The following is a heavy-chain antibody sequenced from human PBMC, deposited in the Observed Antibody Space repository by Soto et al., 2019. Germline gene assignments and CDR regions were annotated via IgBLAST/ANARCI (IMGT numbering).Heavy chain of an antibody. Sequence: ASVKVSCKASGYTFTSYGISWVRQAPGQGLEWMGWISAYNGNTNYAQKLQVRVTMTTDTSTSTAYMELRSLRSDDTAVYYCARVRGGTIFGVVTLGDYYYYYMDVWGKGTTVTVSS. D-gene: IGHD3-3*01. CDR1: GYTFTSYG. CDR3: ARVRGGTIFGVVTLGDYYYYYMDV. J-gene: IGHJ6*03. V-gene: IGHV1-18*01. CDR2: ISAYNGNT.